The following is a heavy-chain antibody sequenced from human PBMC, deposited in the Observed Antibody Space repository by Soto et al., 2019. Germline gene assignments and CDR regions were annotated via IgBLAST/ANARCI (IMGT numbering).Heavy chain of an antibody. CDR1: GFTFSNYA. J-gene: IGHJ4*02. CDR2: ISGSGGST. V-gene: IGHV3-23*01. D-gene: IGHD2-15*01. Sequence: EVQLLESGGGLVKPGGSLRLSCVASGFTFSNYAMSWVRQATGKWLEWVSGISGSGGSTYYADTVRGRFTIDRDNSKNTLYLQMNSLRAEDTAVYYCAKDSYCSGGSRIGYWGQGTLVTVSS. CDR3: AKDSYCSGGSRIGY.